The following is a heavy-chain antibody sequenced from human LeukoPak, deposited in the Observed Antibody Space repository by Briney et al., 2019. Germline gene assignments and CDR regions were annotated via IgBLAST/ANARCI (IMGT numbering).Heavy chain of an antibody. Sequence: PGGSLRFSCAASGFTFSSYSMNWVRQAPGKGLEWVSSISSSSSYIYYADSVKGRFTISRDNAKNSLYLQMNSLRAEDTAVYYCARDPSSTYYYDSSGYPFDYWGQGTLVTVSS. J-gene: IGHJ4*02. D-gene: IGHD3-22*01. CDR2: ISSSSSYI. V-gene: IGHV3-21*01. CDR3: ARDPSSTYYYDSSGYPFDY. CDR1: GFTFSSYS.